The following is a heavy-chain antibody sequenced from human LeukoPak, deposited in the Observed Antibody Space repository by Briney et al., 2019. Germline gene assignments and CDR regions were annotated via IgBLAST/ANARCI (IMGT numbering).Heavy chain of an antibody. CDR1: GYIFTSNW. CDR3: ARQVGHWLTH. CDR2: IYPGDSEV. D-gene: IGHD6-19*01. J-gene: IGHJ4*02. V-gene: IGHV5-51*01. Sequence: GESLKISCKGSGYIFTSNWIGWVRQMPGKGLECMGIIYPGDSEVRYSPSFQGQVTISADKSISTAYLQWSSPKASVSAMYYCARQVGHWLTHWGQGTLVTVSS.